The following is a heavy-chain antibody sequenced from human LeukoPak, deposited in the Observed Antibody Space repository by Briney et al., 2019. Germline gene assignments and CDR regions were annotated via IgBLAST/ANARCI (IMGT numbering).Heavy chain of an antibody. D-gene: IGHD4-23*01. V-gene: IGHV4-39*01. CDR3: ARPQADYGGKGPPTH. Sequence: YPSETLSLTCTVSGYSMSSSGYFWGWIRQPPGKGLEWIGSVYYTESTSYNPSLKSRVTISVDTSKNQFSLKLSSVTAADTAVYYCARPQADYGGKGPPTHWGQGTLVTVSS. CDR2: VYYTEST. J-gene: IGHJ4*02. CDR1: GYSMSSSGYF.